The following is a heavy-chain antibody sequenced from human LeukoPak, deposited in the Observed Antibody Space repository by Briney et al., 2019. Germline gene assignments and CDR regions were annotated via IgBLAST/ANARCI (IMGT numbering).Heavy chain of an antibody. CDR3: AKDSRSWSSYYFDY. V-gene: IGHV3-23*01. J-gene: IGHJ4*02. CDR1: GFTFSSYA. CDR2: ISGSGGGT. D-gene: IGHD6-13*01. Sequence: PGGSLRLSCAASGFTFSSYAMSWVRQAPGKGLEWVSAISGSGGGTYYADSVKGRFTISRDNSKNTLYLQMNSLRAEDTAVYYCAKDSRSWSSYYFDYWGQGTLVTVSS.